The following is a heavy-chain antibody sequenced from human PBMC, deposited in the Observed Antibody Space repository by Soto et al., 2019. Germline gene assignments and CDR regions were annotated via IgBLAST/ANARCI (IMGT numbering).Heavy chain of an antibody. J-gene: IGHJ4*02. CDR3: ARADMATIVIDY. V-gene: IGHV4-59*01. Sequence: SETLSLTCTVSGSSISGFYWSWIRQPPGKGLEWIGYIYYSGSTNYGPSLKSRVTISIDTSKNQFSLSLSSVTSADTAVYYCARADMATIVIDYWGQGTLVTVSS. CDR2: IYYSGST. CDR1: GSSISGFY. D-gene: IGHD5-12*01.